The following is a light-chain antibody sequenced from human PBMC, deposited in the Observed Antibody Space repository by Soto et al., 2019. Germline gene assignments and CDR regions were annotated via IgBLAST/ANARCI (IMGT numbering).Light chain of an antibody. CDR2: AAS. V-gene: IGKV1-39*01. J-gene: IGKJ5*01. CDR1: QSISSY. CDR3: QQSYSTPSIT. Sequence: IQMTQSASSLSASVGDRVTITCRASQSISSYLNWYQQKPGKAPELLIYAASSLQSGVPSRFSGSGSGTDFTLTISSLQPEDFATYYCQQSYSTPSITFGQGTRLEI.